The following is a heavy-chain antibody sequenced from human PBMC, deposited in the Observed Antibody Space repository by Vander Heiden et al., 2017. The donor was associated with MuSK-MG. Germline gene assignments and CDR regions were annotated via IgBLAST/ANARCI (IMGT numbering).Heavy chain of an antibody. CDR3: AKDTGSSWYRGDDAFDI. CDR2: ISWNSGSI. CDR1: GFTFDDYA. Sequence: EVQLVESGGGLVQPGRSLRLSCAASGFTFDDYAMHWVRQAPGKGLEWVSGISWNSGSIGYADSVKGRFTISRDNAKNSLYLQMNSLRAEDMALYYCAKDTGSSWYRGDDAFDIWGQGTMVTVSS. D-gene: IGHD6-13*01. J-gene: IGHJ3*02. V-gene: IGHV3-9*03.